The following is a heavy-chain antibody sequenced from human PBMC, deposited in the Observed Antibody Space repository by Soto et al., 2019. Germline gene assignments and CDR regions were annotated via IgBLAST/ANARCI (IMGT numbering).Heavy chain of an antibody. V-gene: IGHV3-15*07. CDR3: TTTPLGYCLKNTCYSYFDF. CDR2: IKSKSGGETT. CDR1: GFTFNNAC. J-gene: IGHJ4*02. D-gene: IGHD2-15*01. Sequence: PGGSLRLSCAASGFTFNNACMNWVRQAPGKGLEWVGRIKSKSGGETTDYVAPVKGRFTISRDDSRNTLYLQMDDLKTEDTAVYYCTTTPLGYCLKNTCYSYFDFWGQGTLVTVSS.